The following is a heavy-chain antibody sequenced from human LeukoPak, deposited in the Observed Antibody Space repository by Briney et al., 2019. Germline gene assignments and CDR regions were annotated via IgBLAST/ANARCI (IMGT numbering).Heavy chain of an antibody. V-gene: IGHV4-34*01. D-gene: IGHD5-12*01. CDR2: INHSGST. CDR1: GGSFSGYY. Sequence: PSETLSLTCAVYGGSFSGYYWSWIRQPPGKGLEWIGEINHSGSTKYNPSLKSRVTISVDTSKNQFSLKLSSVTAADTAVYYCARGNGGYAYNWFDPWGQGTLVTVSS. CDR3: ARGNGGYAYNWFDP. J-gene: IGHJ5*02.